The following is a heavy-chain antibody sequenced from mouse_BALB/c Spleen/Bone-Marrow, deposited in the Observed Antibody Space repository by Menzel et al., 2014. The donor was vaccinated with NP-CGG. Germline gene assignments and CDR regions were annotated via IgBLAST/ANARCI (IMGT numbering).Heavy chain of an antibody. V-gene: IGHV14-3*02. CDR1: GFNIXDTY. CDR2: IDPANGNT. Sequence: EVQLQQSWAELVKPGASVKLSCTASGFNIXDTYMHWVKQRPEQGLEWIGRIDPANGNTKYDPKFQGKATITADTSSNTAYLQLSSLTSEDTAVYYCARWEYYAMDYWGQGTSVTVSS. CDR3: ARWEYYAMDY. J-gene: IGHJ4*01. D-gene: IGHD4-1*01.